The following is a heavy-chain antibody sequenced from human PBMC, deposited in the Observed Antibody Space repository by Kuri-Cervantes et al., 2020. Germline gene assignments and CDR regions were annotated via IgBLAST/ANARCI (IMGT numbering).Heavy chain of an antibody. CDR1: GFTFSSYG. J-gene: IGHJ4*02. CDR3: ARSRHQLNVGSLGY. CDR2: IWYDGSNK. Sequence: GESLKISCAASGFTFSSYGMHWVRQAPGKGLEWVAVIWYDGSNKYYADSVKGRFTISRDNSKNTLYLQMNSLRAEDTAVYYCARSRHQLNVGSLGYWGQGTLVTVSS. V-gene: IGHV3-33*01. D-gene: IGHD5-18*01.